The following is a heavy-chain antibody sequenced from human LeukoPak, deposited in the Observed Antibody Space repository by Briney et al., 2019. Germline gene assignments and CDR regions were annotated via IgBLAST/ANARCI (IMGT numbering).Heavy chain of an antibody. CDR2: ISSSSSYI. CDR1: GFTFSSYS. D-gene: IGHD6-13*01. Sequence: PGGSLRLSCAASGFTFSSYSMNLVRQAPGKGLGWVSSISSSSSYIYYADSVKGRFTISRDNAKNSLYLQMNSLRAEDTAVYYCARLTRAAAGRWGQGTLVTVSS. J-gene: IGHJ4*02. V-gene: IGHV3-21*01. CDR3: ARLTRAAAGR.